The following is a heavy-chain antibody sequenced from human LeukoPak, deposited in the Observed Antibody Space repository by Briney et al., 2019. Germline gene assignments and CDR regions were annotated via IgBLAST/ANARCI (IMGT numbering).Heavy chain of an antibody. CDR1: GFTFSTYW. D-gene: IGHD6-13*01. CDR3: AKDLFPDIAAAGTFN. V-gene: IGHV3-7*01. J-gene: IGHJ4*02. Sequence: GGSLRLSCAASGFTFSTYWMSWVRQTPGKGLEWVANIKQDGSEKYYVDSVKGRFTISRDNSKNTLYLQMNSLRAEDTAVYYCAKDLFPDIAAAGTFNWGQGTLVTASS. CDR2: IKQDGSEK.